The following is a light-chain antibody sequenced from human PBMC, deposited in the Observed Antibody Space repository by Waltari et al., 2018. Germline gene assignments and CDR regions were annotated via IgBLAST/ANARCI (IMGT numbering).Light chain of an antibody. Sequence: QSALTQPASVSGSPGQSITISCTGTSSDVGSYTLVSWYQQHPGKAPKLIIYAVSKRPSGASGRFSGSKSGNTASLTISGLQAEDEADYYCCSYAGSTTRWVFGGGTKLTVL. J-gene: IGLJ3*02. CDR2: AVS. CDR3: CSYAGSTTRWV. V-gene: IGLV2-23*02. CDR1: SSDVGSYTL.